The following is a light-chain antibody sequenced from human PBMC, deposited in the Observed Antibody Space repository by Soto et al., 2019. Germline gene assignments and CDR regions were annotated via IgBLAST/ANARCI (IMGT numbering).Light chain of an antibody. CDR3: QHYGSPPRWT. CDR2: GTS. J-gene: IGKJ1*01. CDR1: QSVSSTC. V-gene: IGKV3-20*01. Sequence: EMLLAQSPDTLSLSPGERATLSCRASQSVSSTCLAWYQQKPGQAPRLLLYGTSSRATGIPDRFSGSGSGTDFTITISRLEPEDFVVYYCQHYGSPPRWTFGQGTKVDIK.